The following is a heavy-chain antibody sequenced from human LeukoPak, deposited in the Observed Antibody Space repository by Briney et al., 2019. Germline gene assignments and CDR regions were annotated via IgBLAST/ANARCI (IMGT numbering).Heavy chain of an antibody. CDR1: GGSISSGSYY. V-gene: IGHV4-61*02. CDR2: IYTSGST. Sequence: SETLSLTCTVSGGSISSGSYYWSWIRQPAGKGLEWIGRIYTSGSTNYNPSLKSRVTISVDTSKNQFSLKLSSVTAADTAVYYCARGGGSWLELNWYFDLWGRGTLVTVSS. D-gene: IGHD1-7*01. CDR3: ARGGGSWLELNWYFDL. J-gene: IGHJ2*01.